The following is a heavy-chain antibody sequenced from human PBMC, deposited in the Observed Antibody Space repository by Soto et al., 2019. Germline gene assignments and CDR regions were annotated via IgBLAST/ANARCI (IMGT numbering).Heavy chain of an antibody. CDR1: GGTFSSFA. CDR2: IIPAIGTP. V-gene: IGHV1-69*01. D-gene: IGHD3-10*01. J-gene: IGHJ3*01. CDR3: ERDYGRQAPGL. Sequence: QVQLVQSGSEVKKPGSSVKVSCKVSGGTFSSFAISWVRQAPGQGLEWIGGIIPAIGTPDHAPKFRGRVTITADESTSTAYLELSSLTSNGTAAYFCERDYGRQAPGLWGQGTKVTVSS.